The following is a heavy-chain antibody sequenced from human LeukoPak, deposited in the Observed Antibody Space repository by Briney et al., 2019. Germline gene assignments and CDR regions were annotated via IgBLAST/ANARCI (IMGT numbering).Heavy chain of an antibody. CDR2: IYYGGST. CDR3: ARVAQDLYPYYFDY. D-gene: IGHD5/OR15-5a*01. V-gene: IGHV4-39*07. CDR1: GGSISTSSYY. J-gene: IGHJ4*02. Sequence: ASETLSLTCTVSGGSISTSSYYWGWIRPPPGKGLEWIGTIYYGGSTYYSPSLKNRVTISVDTSKNQFSLKLSSVTAADTAVYYCARVAQDLYPYYFDYWGQGTLVTVSS.